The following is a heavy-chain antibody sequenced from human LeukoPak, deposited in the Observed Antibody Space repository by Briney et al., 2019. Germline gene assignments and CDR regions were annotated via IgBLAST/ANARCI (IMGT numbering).Heavy chain of an antibody. CDR3: AKDLRDSRGLGAFDI. Sequence: GGSLRLSCAASGFTFSSYAMGWVRQAPGKGLEWVSAISGSDGSTYYADSVKGRFAISRDNSKNTLYLQMNSLRAEDTAVYYCAKDLRDSRGLGAFDIWGQGTMVTVSS. D-gene: IGHD3-22*01. V-gene: IGHV3-23*01. J-gene: IGHJ3*02. CDR1: GFTFSSYA. CDR2: ISGSDGST.